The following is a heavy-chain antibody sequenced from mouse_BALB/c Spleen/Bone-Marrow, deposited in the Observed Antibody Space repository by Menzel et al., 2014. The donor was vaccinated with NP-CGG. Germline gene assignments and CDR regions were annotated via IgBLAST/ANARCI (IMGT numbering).Heavy chain of an antibody. CDR3: ARHEEEYGNLFAY. CDR2: FYPGSGSI. CDR1: GYTFTDYI. V-gene: IGHV1-62-2*01. Sequence: QVQLKQSGSELVKPGASVKLSCKASGYTFTDYIIHWVKQRSGQGLEWIGWFYPGSGSIKSNEKFKDRATLTADKSSSTVYMELSRSTSEDSAVYFCARHEEEYGNLFAYWGQGTLVTVSA. J-gene: IGHJ3*01. D-gene: IGHD2-10*02.